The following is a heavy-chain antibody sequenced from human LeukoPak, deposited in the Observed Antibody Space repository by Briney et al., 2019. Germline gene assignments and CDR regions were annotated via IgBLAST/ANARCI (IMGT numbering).Heavy chain of an antibody. CDR2: MNPNSGNT. CDR3: ATGWYQLLFGNDAFDI. J-gene: IGHJ3*02. CDR1: GYTFASYD. D-gene: IGHD2-2*01. Sequence: ASVKVSCKASGYTFASYDINWVRQATGQGLEWVGWMNPNSGNTGSAQKFQGRVTMTRNTSISTAYMELSSLRSEDTAVYYCATGWYQLLFGNDAFDIWGQGTMVTVSS. V-gene: IGHV1-8*01.